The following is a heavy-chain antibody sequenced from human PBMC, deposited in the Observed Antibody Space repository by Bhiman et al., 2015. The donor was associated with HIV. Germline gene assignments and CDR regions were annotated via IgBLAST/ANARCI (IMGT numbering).Heavy chain of an antibody. CDR1: GFSFSDYW. V-gene: IGHV3-48*01. Sequence: EVQLLQSGGGLVRPGGSLRLSCVGSGFSFSDYWMSWIRQAPGKGLEWVSYISSSSSTIYYADSVKGRFTISRDNAKNSLYLQMNSLRAEDTAVYYCASGSGSVNFDYWGQGTLVTVSS. CDR3: ASGSGSVNFDY. D-gene: IGHD3-10*01. CDR2: ISSSSSTI. J-gene: IGHJ4*02.